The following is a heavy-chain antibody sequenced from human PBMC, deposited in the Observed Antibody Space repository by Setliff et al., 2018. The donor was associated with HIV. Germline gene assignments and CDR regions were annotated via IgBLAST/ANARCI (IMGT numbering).Heavy chain of an antibody. CDR1: GFTFSSYE. CDR3: ARETNYYDSSGLYGGYFDN. D-gene: IGHD3-22*01. Sequence: PGGSLRLSCAASGFTFSSYEMNWVRQAPGKGLEWVSYISSGGGTIYYADSVKGRFTISRDNAKNSLHLQMNSLTAEDTAVYYCARETNYYDSSGLYGGYFDNWGQGTLVTAPQ. V-gene: IGHV3-48*03. J-gene: IGHJ4*02. CDR2: ISSGGGTI.